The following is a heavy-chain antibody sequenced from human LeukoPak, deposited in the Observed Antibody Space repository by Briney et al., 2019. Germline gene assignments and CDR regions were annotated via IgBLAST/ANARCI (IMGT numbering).Heavy chain of an antibody. J-gene: IGHJ4*02. CDR2: IKQDGSEK. CDR1: GFTVSGDY. D-gene: IGHD3-10*01. Sequence: GGSLRLSCVVSGFTVSGDYISWFRQAPGKGLEWVANIKQDGSEKYYVDSVKGRFTISRDNAKNSLYLQMNSLRAEDTAVYYCARRYYPFDYWGQGTLVTVSS. V-gene: IGHV3-7*03. CDR3: ARRYYPFDY.